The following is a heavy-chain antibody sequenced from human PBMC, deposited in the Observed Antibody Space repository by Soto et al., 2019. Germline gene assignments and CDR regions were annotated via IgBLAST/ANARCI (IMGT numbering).Heavy chain of an antibody. CDR1: GYTFTSYD. J-gene: IGHJ6*02. D-gene: IGHD3-10*01. CDR2: MNPNSGNT. V-gene: IGHV1-8*01. Sequence: QVQLVQSGAEVKKPGASVKVSCKASGYTFTSYDINWVRQATGQGLEWMGWMNPNSGNTGYAQKFRGRVTMTRNTSISTAYMELSSLRSEDTAVYYCARGFPLLWFGTPYYYYGMDVWGQGTTVTVSS. CDR3: ARGFPLLWFGTPYYYYGMDV.